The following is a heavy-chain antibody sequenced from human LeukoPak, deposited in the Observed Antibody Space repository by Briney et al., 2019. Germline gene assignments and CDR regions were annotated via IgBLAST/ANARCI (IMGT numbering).Heavy chain of an antibody. CDR1: GFTFSSYA. CDR3: VRVAAGHSVNYFDS. D-gene: IGHD4-23*01. V-gene: IGHV3-48*02. J-gene: IGHJ4*02. CDR2: ISSSSKNI. Sequence: GGSLRLSCAASGFTFSSYAMSWVRQAPGKGLEWLSYISSSSKNIYYAESVEGRFTISRDNAKNSMYLQMNSLRDEDTAMYYCVRVAAGHSVNYFDSWGQGTLVTVSS.